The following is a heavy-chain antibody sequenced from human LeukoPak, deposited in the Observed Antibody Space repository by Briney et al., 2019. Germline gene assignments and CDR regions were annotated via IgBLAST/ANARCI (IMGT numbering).Heavy chain of an antibody. CDR1: GGSISSSSYY. J-gene: IGHJ1*01. CDR3: ARDGRPGGFDH. V-gene: IGHV4-39*07. D-gene: IGHD1-14*01. CDR2: IYYSGST. Sequence: SETLSLTCTVSGGSISSSSYYWGWIRQPPGKGLEWIGSIYYSGSTYYNPSLKSRVTISVDTSKNQFSLKLSSVTAADTAVYYCARDGRPGGFDHWGQGTLVTVSS.